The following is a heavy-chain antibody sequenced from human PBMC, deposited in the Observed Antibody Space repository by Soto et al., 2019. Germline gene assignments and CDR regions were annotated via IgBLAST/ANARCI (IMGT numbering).Heavy chain of an antibody. CDR1: GFTFSSYA. J-gene: IGHJ3*02. Sequence: GGSLRLSCAASGFTFSSYAMHWVRQAPGKGLEYVSAISSNGGSTYYANSVKGRFTISGDNSKNTLYLQMGSLRAEDMAVYYCARGSSSFGSGAFDIWGQGTMVTVSS. CDR3: ARGSSSFGSGAFDI. CDR2: ISSNGGST. D-gene: IGHD6-13*01. V-gene: IGHV3-64*01.